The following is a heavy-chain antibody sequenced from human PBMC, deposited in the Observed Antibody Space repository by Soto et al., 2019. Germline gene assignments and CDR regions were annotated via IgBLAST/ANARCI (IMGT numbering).Heavy chain of an antibody. D-gene: IGHD2-8*01. CDR1: GFTFSDYA. CDR2: ISFDGNIK. CDR3: AKNGLDNSPSAIDS. V-gene: IGHV3-30-3*02. Sequence: GGSLRLSCAASGFTFSDYAMHWVRHVPGQGLEWVAVISFDGNIKYDADSVKGRFTISRDNSKNMVFLQMNSLRAEDTALYYCAKNGLDNSPSAIDSWGPGTLVTVSS. J-gene: IGHJ4*02.